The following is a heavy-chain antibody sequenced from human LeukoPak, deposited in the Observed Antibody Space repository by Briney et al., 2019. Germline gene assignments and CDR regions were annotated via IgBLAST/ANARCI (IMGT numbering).Heavy chain of an antibody. CDR1: VGSFSGYY. CDR2: INHSGNT. V-gene: IGHV4-34*01. D-gene: IGHD6-19*01. Sequence: SETLSLTCAVYVGSFSGYYWSWIRQPPGKGLEWIGEINHSGNTNYNPSLKSRVTISVDTSKNQFSLKLSSVTAADTAVYYCARGGGSSGWYLDYWGQVTVVTVSS. J-gene: IGHJ4*02. CDR3: ARGGGSSGWYLDY.